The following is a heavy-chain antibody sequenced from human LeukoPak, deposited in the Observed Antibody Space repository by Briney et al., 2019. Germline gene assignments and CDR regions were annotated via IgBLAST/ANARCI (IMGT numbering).Heavy chain of an antibody. Sequence: GGSLRLSCGASGFSFSYSRMHWVRQAPGKGLVWVSRINSDGTTTYYADSVKGRFTISRDNAKNTLFLQMNSLRPEDTALYYCAGDPYLSNFWTGYTHYWGQGTLVTVSS. D-gene: IGHD3/OR15-3a*01. CDR1: GFSFSYSR. J-gene: IGHJ4*02. CDR3: AGDPYLSNFWTGYTHY. CDR2: INSDGTTT. V-gene: IGHV3-74*01.